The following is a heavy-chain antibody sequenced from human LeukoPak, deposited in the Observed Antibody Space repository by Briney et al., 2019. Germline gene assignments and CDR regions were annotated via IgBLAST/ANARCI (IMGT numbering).Heavy chain of an antibody. CDR3: AYNRNFALDN. CDR1: GASIDSHSW. Sequence: SETLSLTCAVSGASIDSHSWWSWVRQPPGKGLEWIGEIYHSGGANYKPSLKSRVTTSVDTSKNHFSLKLTSVTAADTAVYYCAYNRNFALDNWGQGTLVTVSS. D-gene: IGHD1-14*01. CDR2: IYHSGGA. V-gene: IGHV4/OR15-8*01. J-gene: IGHJ4*02.